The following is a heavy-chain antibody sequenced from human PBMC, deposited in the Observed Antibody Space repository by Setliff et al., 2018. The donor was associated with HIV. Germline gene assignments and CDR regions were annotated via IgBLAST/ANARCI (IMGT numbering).Heavy chain of an antibody. J-gene: IGHJ3*02. D-gene: IGHD4-17*01. CDR2: FIPIFGTA. Sequence: ASVKVSCKASGGTFSSYTISWVRQAPGQGLEWMGGFIPIFGTANYAQKFQGRVTITADESTSTAYMELSSLRSEDTAVYYCAKDRDYGDRGDAFDIWGQGTMVTVSS. CDR3: AKDRDYGDRGDAFDI. V-gene: IGHV1-69*13. CDR1: GGTFSSYT.